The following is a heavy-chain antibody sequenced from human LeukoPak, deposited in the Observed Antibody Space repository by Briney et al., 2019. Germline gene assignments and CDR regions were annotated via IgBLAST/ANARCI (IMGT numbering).Heavy chain of an antibody. Sequence: GGSLRLSRAASGFTFSSYGMHWVRQAPGKGLEWVAFIRYDGSNKYYADSVKGRFTISRDNSKNTLYLQMNSLRAEGTAVYYCAKDRIAVSGADYWGQGTLVTVSS. CDR1: GFTFSSYG. V-gene: IGHV3-30*02. D-gene: IGHD6-19*01. CDR3: AKDRIAVSGADY. J-gene: IGHJ4*02. CDR2: IRYDGSNK.